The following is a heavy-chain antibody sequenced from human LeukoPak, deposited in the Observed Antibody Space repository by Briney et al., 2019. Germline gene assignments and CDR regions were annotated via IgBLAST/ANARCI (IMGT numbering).Heavy chain of an antibody. D-gene: IGHD3-9*01. J-gene: IGHJ5*02. Sequence: PGGSRRLSCTVSGGIFRNFWMTWVRQAPGKGPEWLGRIKSNVDGGTTDYAAAVKGRFTISRDDSRNTLFLQMNSLKVEDTAVYYCVTDSPMTGGRWFDPWGQGTLVTVSS. V-gene: IGHV3-15*01. CDR3: VTDSPMTGGRWFDP. CDR1: GGIFRNFW. CDR2: IKSNVDGGTT.